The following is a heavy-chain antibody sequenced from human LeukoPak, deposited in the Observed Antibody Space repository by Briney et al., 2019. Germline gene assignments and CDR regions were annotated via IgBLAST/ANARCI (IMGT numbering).Heavy chain of an antibody. D-gene: IGHD3-10*01. CDR3: ARDQLGRITMVYFTDY. CDR2: ISSSSSYI. J-gene: IGHJ4*02. V-gene: IGHV3-21*01. Sequence: PGGSLRLSCAASGFTFSSYAMSWVRQAPGKGLEWVSSISSSSSYIYYADSVKGRFTISRDNAKNSLYLQMNSLRAEDTAVYYCARDQLGRITMVYFTDYWGQGTLVTVSS. CDR1: GFTFSSYA.